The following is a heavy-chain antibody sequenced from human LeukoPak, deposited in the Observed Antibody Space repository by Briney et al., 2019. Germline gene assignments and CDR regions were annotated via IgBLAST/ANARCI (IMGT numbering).Heavy chain of an antibody. D-gene: IGHD4-17*01. CDR2: IYYSGST. J-gene: IGHJ4*02. CDR3: ARALTVTSETNFDC. Sequence: SQTLSLTCTVSGGFMRRLNYYWRWIRQPPGKGLEWIGYIYYSGSTYYKPSLKSRVTISVDTSKNQFSLKLSSVTAADTAVYYCARALTVTSETNFDCWGQGPLVSVSS. V-gene: IGHV4-30-4*01. CDR1: GGFMRRLNYY.